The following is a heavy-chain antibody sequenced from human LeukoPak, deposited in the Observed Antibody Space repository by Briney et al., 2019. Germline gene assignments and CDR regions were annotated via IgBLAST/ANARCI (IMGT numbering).Heavy chain of an antibody. V-gene: IGHV5-51*01. J-gene: IGHJ5*02. CDR3: ARQATYFDFWSGYYGFDP. Sequence: GESLKISCKGSGYNFSNYWIGWVRQRPGKGLEWMGVIYPDDSDMRYSPSFQGHVTISVDKTISTAYLQWSSLKASDTAMYYCARQATYFDFWSGYYGFDPWGQGTLVTVSS. CDR1: GYNFSNYW. D-gene: IGHD3-3*01. CDR2: IYPDDSDM.